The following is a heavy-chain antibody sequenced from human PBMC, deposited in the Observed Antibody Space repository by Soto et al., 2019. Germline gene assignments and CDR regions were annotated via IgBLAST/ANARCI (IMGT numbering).Heavy chain of an antibody. CDR2: IYYSGSP. CDR3: ARGMTTVTTLDY. J-gene: IGHJ4*02. Sequence: PSETLSLTCTVSGGSISSGGYYWSWIRQHPGKGLEWIGYIYYSGSPYFNPSLKSRLTISVDTSKNQFSLKLSFVTAAGTAVYYCARGMTTVTTLDYWGQGTLVTVSS. D-gene: IGHD4-4*01. CDR1: GGSISSGGYY. V-gene: IGHV4-31*03.